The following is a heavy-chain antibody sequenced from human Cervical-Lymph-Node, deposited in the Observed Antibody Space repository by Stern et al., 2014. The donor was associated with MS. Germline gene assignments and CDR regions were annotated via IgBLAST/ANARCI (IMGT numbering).Heavy chain of an antibody. V-gene: IGHV7-4-1*02. Sequence: VQLVQSGSELKKPGASVKVSCTASGYTFTKYPINWVRQAPGQGLEWMGWINTNTGYPTYAQAFKGRFVFSLDTSFSAAYLQITALQTDDTAVYYCARRRSYNYDRDSWGQGTLVAVSS. D-gene: IGHD5-24*01. CDR1: GYTFTKYP. CDR2: INTNTGYP. CDR3: ARRRSYNYDRDS. J-gene: IGHJ5*01.